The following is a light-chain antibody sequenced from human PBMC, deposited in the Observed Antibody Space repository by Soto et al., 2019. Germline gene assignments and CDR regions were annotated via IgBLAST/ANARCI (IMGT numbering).Light chain of an antibody. J-gene: IGKJ1*01. CDR3: QHYNSYSEG. V-gene: IGKV1-5*03. CDR1: QTISSW. Sequence: IQMNQSASSRSATIGNRATRESGASQTISSWLAWYQQKPGKAPKLLIYKASSLEIGVPSRFSGSGSGTEFTFTISSFQPDDFATYYCQHYNSYSEGFAEGTKVDIK. CDR2: KAS.